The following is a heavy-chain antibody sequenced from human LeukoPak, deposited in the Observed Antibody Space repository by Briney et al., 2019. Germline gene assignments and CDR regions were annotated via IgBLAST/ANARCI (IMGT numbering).Heavy chain of an antibody. CDR1: GGSLSTHH. CDR3: ARGYNSSAYYPFNY. J-gene: IGHJ4*02. CDR2: ISDSGST. D-gene: IGHD3-22*01. Sequence: SETLSLTCVVSGGSLSTHHWSWIRQSPGRGLEWIGYISDSGSTNYNPSLKSRVTISVDTSKNQFSLMLSSVTAADTAVYYCARGYNSSAYYPFNYWGQGTLVTVSS. V-gene: IGHV4-59*11.